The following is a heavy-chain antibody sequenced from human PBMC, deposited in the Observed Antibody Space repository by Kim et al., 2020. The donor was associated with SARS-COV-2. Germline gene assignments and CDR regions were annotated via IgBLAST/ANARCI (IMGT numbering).Heavy chain of an antibody. J-gene: IGHJ3*02. D-gene: IGHD3-9*01. V-gene: IGHV3-11*06. CDR3: AREEDYDILTGFLYAFDI. Sequence: KGRFTISRDNAKNSLYLQRNSLRAEDTAVYYCAREEDYDILTGFLYAFDIWGQGTMVTISS.